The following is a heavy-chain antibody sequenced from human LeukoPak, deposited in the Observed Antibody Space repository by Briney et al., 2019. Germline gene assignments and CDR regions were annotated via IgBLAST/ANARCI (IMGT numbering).Heavy chain of an antibody. D-gene: IGHD3-3*01. CDR1: GGSISSYY. J-gene: IGHJ5*02. Sequence: SETLSLTCTVSGGSISSYYWSWIRQPPGKGLEWIGYIYYSGSTNYNPSLKSRVTISVDTSKNPFSLKLSSVTAADTAVYYCARHPGGTIFLNWFDPWGQGTLVTVSS. CDR2: IYYSGST. V-gene: IGHV4-59*08. CDR3: ARHPGGTIFLNWFDP.